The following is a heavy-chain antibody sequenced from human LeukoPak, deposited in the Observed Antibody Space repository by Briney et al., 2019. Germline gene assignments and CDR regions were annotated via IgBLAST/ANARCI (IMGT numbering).Heavy chain of an antibody. V-gene: IGHV4-4*02. D-gene: IGHD3/OR15-3a*01. CDR3: AREYNFWNDFIGNRGPYYYGLDV. J-gene: IGHJ6*02. CDR2: VHHSGST. CDR1: SASINSHNW. Sequence: PSETLSLTCAVSSASINSHNWWNWVRQSPGKGLEWIGEVHHSGSTNYNPSLASRVTISVDETRNHFSLKLNSVTAADTAVYYCAREYNFWNDFIGNRGPYYYGLDVWGQGTTVTVSS.